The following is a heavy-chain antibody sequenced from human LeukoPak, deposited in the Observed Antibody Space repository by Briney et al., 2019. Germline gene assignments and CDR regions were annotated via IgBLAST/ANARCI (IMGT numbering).Heavy chain of an antibody. D-gene: IGHD3-22*01. V-gene: IGHV3-7*03. CDR1: GFTFSSYW. CDR3: ARDYLHYYDSSGYLDAFDI. Sequence: GGSLRLSCAASGFTFSSYWMSWVRQAPGKGLEWVANIKQDGSEKYYVDSVKGRFTISRDNATNSLYLQMNSLRAEDTAVYYCARDYLHYYDSSGYLDAFDIWGQGTMVTVSS. CDR2: IKQDGSEK. J-gene: IGHJ3*02.